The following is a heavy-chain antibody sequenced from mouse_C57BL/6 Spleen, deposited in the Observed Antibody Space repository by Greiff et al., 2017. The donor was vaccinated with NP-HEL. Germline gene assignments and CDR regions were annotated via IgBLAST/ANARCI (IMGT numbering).Heavy chain of an antibody. V-gene: IGHV1-82*01. CDR3: ARGWDYEPFDY. J-gene: IGHJ2*01. CDR2: IYPGDGDT. CDR1: GYAFSSSW. D-gene: IGHD2-4*01. Sequence: QVQLQQSGPELVKPGASVKISCKASGYAFSSSWMNWVKQRPGKGLEWIGRIYPGDGDTNYNGKFKGKATLTADKSSSTAYMQLSSLTSEDSAVYFCARGWDYEPFDYWGQGTTLTVSS.